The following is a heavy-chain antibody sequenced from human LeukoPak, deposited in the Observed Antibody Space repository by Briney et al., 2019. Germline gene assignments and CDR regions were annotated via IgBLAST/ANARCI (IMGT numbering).Heavy chain of an antibody. Sequence: GRSLRLSCAASGFTFDDYAMPWVRQAPGKGLEWVSGTSWNSGSIGYADSVKGRFTISRDNAKNSLYLQMNSLRAEDTALYYCAKDIMGIVGATTVFDYWGQGTLVTVSS. D-gene: IGHD1-26*01. CDR1: GFTFDDYA. CDR2: TSWNSGSI. CDR3: AKDIMGIVGATTVFDY. V-gene: IGHV3-9*01. J-gene: IGHJ4*02.